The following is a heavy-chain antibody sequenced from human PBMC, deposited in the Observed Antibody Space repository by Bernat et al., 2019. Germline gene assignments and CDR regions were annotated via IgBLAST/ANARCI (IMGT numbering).Heavy chain of an antibody. CDR2: IRSKANSYTT. J-gene: IGHJ4*02. CDR3: TRDCSSTSCETTLAVADY. V-gene: IGHV3-73*02. D-gene: IGHD2-2*01. Sequence: VQLVESGGGLVQPGGSLKLSCAASGFTFSGSAMHWVRQASGKGLEWVGRIRSKANSYTTTYAASVKGRFTISRDDSKNTAYLQMTSLKTEDTAVYYCTRDCSSTSCETTLAVADYWGQGTLVTVSS. CDR1: GFTFSGSA.